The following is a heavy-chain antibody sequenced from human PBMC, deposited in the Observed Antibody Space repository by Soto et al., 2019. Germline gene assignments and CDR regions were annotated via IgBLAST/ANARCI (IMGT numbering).Heavy chain of an antibody. V-gene: IGHV5-10-1*01. CDR3: ARLAMGAPINGMDV. CDR1: GYSFTSYW. D-gene: IGHD1-26*01. CDR2: IDPSDSYT. Sequence: GESLKISCKGSGYSFTSYWINWVRQMPWKGLEWMGRIDPSDSYTNYSPSFQGHVTISADKSISTAYLQWSSLKASDTAIYYCARLAMGAPINGMDVWGQGTTVTVSS. J-gene: IGHJ6*02.